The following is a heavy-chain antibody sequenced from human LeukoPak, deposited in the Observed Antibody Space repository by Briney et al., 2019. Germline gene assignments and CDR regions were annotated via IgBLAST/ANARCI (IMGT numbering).Heavy chain of an antibody. Sequence: SETLSLTCTVSGGSISNYYWSWIRQSPGKGLEWIGYIYNSGNTNYNPSLKSRVTISLDTSKNQFSLKLSSVTAADTAVYNCARLSRYSYGSYWYLDLWGRGTLVTVSS. CDR2: IYNSGNT. J-gene: IGHJ2*01. D-gene: IGHD5-18*01. V-gene: IGHV4-59*01. CDR3: ARLSRYSYGSYWYLDL. CDR1: GGSISNYY.